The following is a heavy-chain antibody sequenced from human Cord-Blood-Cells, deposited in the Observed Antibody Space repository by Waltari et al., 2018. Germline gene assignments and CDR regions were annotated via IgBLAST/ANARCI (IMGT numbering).Heavy chain of an antibody. D-gene: IGHD1-26*01. CDR1: GGSISSSSYY. CDR3: ARPRGSYYAFDI. V-gene: IGHV4-39*01. CDR2: IYYSGST. Sequence: QLQLQESGPGLVTPSETLSLTCTVPGGSISSSSYYWGWIRQPPGKGLEWIGSIYYSGSTYYNPSLKSRVTISVDTSKNQFSLKLSSVTAADTAVYYCARPRGSYYAFDIWGQGTMVTVSS. J-gene: IGHJ3*02.